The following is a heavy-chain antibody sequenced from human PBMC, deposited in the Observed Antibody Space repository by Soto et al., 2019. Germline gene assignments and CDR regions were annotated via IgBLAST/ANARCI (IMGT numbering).Heavy chain of an antibody. J-gene: IGHJ4*02. CDR3: ARDQPHIVVVPAASPVDY. CDR1: GYTFTSYG. Sequence: GASVKVSCKASGYTFTSYGISWVRQAPGQGLEWMGWISAYNGNTNYAQKLQGRVTMTTDTSTSTAYMELRSLRSDDTAVYYRARDQPHIVVVPAASPVDYWGQGTLVTVSS. CDR2: ISAYNGNT. V-gene: IGHV1-18*01. D-gene: IGHD2-2*01.